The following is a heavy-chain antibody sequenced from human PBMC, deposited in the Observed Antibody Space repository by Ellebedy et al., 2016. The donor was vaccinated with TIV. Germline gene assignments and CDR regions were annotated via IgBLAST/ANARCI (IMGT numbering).Heavy chain of an antibody. D-gene: IGHD3-10*01. J-gene: IGHJ4*02. CDR2: ISGGGGGT. CDR3: ARLRYFGSGSYSDY. CDR1: GFTFSTYA. V-gene: IGHV3-23*01. Sequence: PGGSLRLSCAASGFTFSTYAMSWVRQAPGRGLEWVSTISGGGGGTYYTDSVKGRFTISRDNSKNTLYLQMNSLRAGDTAIYYCARLRYFGSGSYSDYWGQGTLVTVSS.